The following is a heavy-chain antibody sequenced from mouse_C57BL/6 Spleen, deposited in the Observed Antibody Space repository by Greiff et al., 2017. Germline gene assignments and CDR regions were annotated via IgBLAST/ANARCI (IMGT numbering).Heavy chain of an antibody. D-gene: IGHD2-4*01. V-gene: IGHV1-15*01. CDR1: GYTFTDYE. J-gene: IGHJ3*01. Sequence: QVQLQQSGAELVRPGASVTLSCKASGYTFTDYEMHWVKQTPVHGLEWIGAIDPGSGGTAYNQTFKGKAILSADKSSSTAYMELRSLTSEDSAVYYCTSSSMSSTGEFAYWGQGTLVTVSA. CDR3: TSSSMSSTGEFAY. CDR2: IDPGSGGT.